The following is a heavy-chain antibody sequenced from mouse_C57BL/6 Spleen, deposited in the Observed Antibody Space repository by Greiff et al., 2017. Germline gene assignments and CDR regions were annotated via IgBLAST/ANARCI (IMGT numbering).Heavy chain of an antibody. CDR2: IYPSDSET. D-gene: IGHD2-1*01. Sequence: VQLQQPGAELVRPGSSVKLSCKASGYTFTSYWMDWVKQRPGQGLEWIGNIYPSDSETHYNQKFKDKATLTVDKSSSTAYMQLSSLTSEDSAVXYCAISLLPVMDYWGQGTSVTVSS. J-gene: IGHJ4*01. V-gene: IGHV1-61*01. CDR1: GYTFTSYW. CDR3: AISLLPVMDY.